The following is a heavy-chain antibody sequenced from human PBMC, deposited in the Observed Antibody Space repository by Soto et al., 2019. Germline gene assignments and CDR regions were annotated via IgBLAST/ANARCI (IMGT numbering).Heavy chain of an antibody. CDR2: IYPGDSDT. D-gene: IGHD6-13*01. V-gene: IGHV5-51*01. J-gene: IGHJ6*04. CDR1: GYSFTSYW. CDR3: ALIAAAGTDDYYYSGMDV. Sequence: GESLKISCKGSGYSFTSYWIGWVRQMPGKGLEWMGIIYPGDSDTRYSPSFQGQVTISADKSISTAYLQWSSLKASDTAMYYCALIAAAGTDDYYYSGMDVWGKGTTVTVPS.